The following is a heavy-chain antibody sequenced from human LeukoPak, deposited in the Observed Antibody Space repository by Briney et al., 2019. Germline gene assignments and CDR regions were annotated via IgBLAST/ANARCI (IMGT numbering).Heavy chain of an antibody. CDR2: IYYRGST. Sequence: GSLRLSCAASGFAFSDYYMSCIRQAPGKGLEWIGSIYYRGSTYYNPSLKSRVTISVDTSKNQFSLKLSSVTAADTAVYYCARVGVYDSSRRQFDYWGQGTLVTVSS. CDR3: ARVGVYDSSRRQFDY. CDR1: GFAFSDYY. D-gene: IGHD3-22*01. V-gene: IGHV4-38-2*01. J-gene: IGHJ4*02.